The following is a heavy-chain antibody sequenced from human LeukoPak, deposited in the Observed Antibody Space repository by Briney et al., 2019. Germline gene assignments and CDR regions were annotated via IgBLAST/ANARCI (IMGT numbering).Heavy chain of an antibody. CDR3: ARATVGFDY. V-gene: IGHV7-4-1*02. CDR1: GYTFTSYA. J-gene: IGHJ4*02. Sequence: GASVKVSCKASGYTFTSYAMNWVRQAPGQGLEWMGWIKTNTGNTTYAQGFTGRVVFSLDTSVSTAYLQISSLKAEDRAVYYRARATVGFDYWGQGTLVTVSS. D-gene: IGHD4-23*01. CDR2: IKTNTGNT.